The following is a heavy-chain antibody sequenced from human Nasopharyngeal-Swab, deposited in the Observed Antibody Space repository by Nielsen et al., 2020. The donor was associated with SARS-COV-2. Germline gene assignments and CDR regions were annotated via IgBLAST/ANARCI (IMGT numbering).Heavy chain of an antibody. CDR2: IWYDGSNK. CDR1: GFTSSSYA. Sequence: GGSLRLSCAASGFTSSSYAMHWVRQAPGKGLEWVAVIWYDGSNKYYADSVKGRFTISRDNSKNTLYLQMNSLRAEDTAVYYCARSDLYSSSWYAPFDYWGQGTLVTVSS. CDR3: ARSDLYSSSWYAPFDY. J-gene: IGHJ4*02. D-gene: IGHD6-13*01. V-gene: IGHV3-33*08.